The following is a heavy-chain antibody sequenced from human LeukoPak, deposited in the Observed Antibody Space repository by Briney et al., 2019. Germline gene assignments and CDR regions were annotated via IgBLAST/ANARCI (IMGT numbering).Heavy chain of an antibody. Sequence: PGGSLRLSCAASGFSFSSYGMYWVRQAPGRGLGWVAVIWHDESAEFYGDSVKGRFSISRDNSKNTLYLQMDRLRVEDTARYYCAKEHRGGWSGYFDSWGQGALVTVSS. CDR1: GFSFSSYG. V-gene: IGHV3-33*06. J-gene: IGHJ4*02. CDR3: AKEHRGGWSGYFDS. D-gene: IGHD6-19*01. CDR2: IWHDESAE.